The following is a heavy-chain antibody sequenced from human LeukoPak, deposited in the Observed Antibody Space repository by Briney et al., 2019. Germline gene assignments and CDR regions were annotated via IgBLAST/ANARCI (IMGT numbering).Heavy chain of an antibody. CDR2: INGDGSST. Sequence: PGGSLRLSCAASGFTFSSNWMHWVRQVPGKGLVWVSRINGDGSSTNYADPVKGRFTISRDNAKNTLYLQMNSLRVEDTAMYYCTTGSRSAFIEWGQGTLVTVSS. V-gene: IGHV3-74*01. CDR3: TTGSRSAFIE. J-gene: IGHJ4*02. CDR1: GFTFSSNW. D-gene: IGHD2-15*01.